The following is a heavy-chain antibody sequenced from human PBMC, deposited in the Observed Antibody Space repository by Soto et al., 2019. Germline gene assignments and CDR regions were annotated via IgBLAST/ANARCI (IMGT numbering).Heavy chain of an antibody. CDR3: ATHREGATYYFDY. V-gene: IGHV1-58*01. Sequence: QMQLVQYGPDVKKPGTSVKVSCKASTFTFTSYAVQWVRQARGQRLEWIGWIVVGSGNTKYAQNFQDRVTITRDMSSGTAYLELSSLRSEATSVYYCATHREGATYYFDYWCQGTLLTVSS. CDR1: TFTFTSYA. J-gene: IGHJ4*02. CDR2: IVVGSGNT. D-gene: IGHD1-26*01.